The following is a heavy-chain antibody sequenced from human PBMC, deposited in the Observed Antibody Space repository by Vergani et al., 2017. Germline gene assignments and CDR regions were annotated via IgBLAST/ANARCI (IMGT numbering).Heavy chain of an antibody. D-gene: IGHD3-9*01. CDR2: ISWKSGSI. V-gene: IGHV3-9*03. Sequence: EVQLVESGGGLVQPGRSLRLSCAASGFTFDDYAMYWVRQAPGKGLEWVSGISWKSGSIGYADSVKGRFTISRDNAKNSLYLQMNSLRAEDMALYYCVKGGKYYDILTGKYYYYDGMDVWGQGTTVTVSS. CDR3: VKGGKYYDILTGKYYYYDGMDV. CDR1: GFTFDDYA. J-gene: IGHJ6*02.